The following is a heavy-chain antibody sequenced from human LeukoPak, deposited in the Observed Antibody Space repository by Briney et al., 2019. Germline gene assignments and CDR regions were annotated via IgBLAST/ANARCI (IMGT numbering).Heavy chain of an antibody. CDR1: GGSISSSSYY. D-gene: IGHD2-21*02. CDR2: IYYSGST. V-gene: IGHV4-39*07. J-gene: IGHJ3*02. Sequence: SETLSLTCTVSGGSISSSSYYWGWIRQPPGKGLEWIGSIYYSGSTYYNPSLKSRVTISVDTSKNQFSLKLSSVTAADTAVYYCARLRAYCGGDCYLNDAFDIWGQGTMVTVSS. CDR3: ARLRAYCGGDCYLNDAFDI.